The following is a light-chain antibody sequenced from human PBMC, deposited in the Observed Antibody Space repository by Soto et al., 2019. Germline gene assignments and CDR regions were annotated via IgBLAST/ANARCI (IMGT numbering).Light chain of an antibody. V-gene: IGLV3-1*01. CDR3: QAWDDTTGVV. CDR1: QLGDRY. CDR2: LDT. Sequence: SYELTQPPSVSVSPGQTVSIPCSGDQLGDRYACWYQQKQGQSPVLVIYLDTKRPSGIPERFSGSNSGNTATLTISGTQAMDEADYYCQAWDDTTGVVFGGGTKLTVL. J-gene: IGLJ2*01.